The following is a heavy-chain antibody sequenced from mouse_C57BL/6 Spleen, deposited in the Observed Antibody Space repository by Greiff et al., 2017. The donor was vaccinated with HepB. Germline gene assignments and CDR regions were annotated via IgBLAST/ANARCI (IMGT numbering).Heavy chain of an antibody. CDR1: GYSITSGYD. CDR2: ISYSGST. D-gene: IGHD2-4*01. CDR3: ARDRGDYDAGFAY. V-gene: IGHV3-1*01. Sequence: EVKLQESGPGMVKPSQSLSLTCTVTGYSITSGYDWHWIRHFPGNKLEWMGYISYSGSTNYNPSLKSRISITHDTSKNHFFLKLNSVTTEDTATYYFARDRGDYDAGFAYWGQGTLVTVSA. J-gene: IGHJ3*01.